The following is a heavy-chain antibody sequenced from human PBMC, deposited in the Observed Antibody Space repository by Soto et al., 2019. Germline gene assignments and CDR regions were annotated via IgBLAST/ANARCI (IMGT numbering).Heavy chain of an antibody. CDR3: TRHDSNYDFWSGSPPRYGMDV. CDR1: GFTFSSYG. CDR2: ISYPGSNK. J-gene: IGHJ6*02. V-gene: IGHV3-30*03. D-gene: IGHD3-3*01. Sequence: GGSLRLSCAASGFTFSSYGMHWVRQAPGKGLECVAVISYPGSNKYYVDSVKGRFTISRDNSKNRLYLQMNSLRAEDTAVYYCTRHDSNYDFWSGSPPRYGMDVWGQGTTVTVSS.